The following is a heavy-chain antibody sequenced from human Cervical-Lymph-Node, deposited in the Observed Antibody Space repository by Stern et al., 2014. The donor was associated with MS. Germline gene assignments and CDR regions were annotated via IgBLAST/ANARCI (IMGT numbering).Heavy chain of an antibody. J-gene: IGHJ4*02. V-gene: IGHV2-5*01. D-gene: IGHD6-13*01. CDR1: GFSLTTSGVG. Sequence: ITLKESGPTLVKPTQTLTLKCIFSGFSLTTSGVGVGWIRQPPGKALEWLRFIYWYGDKRYSPSLKRRITITKDTSKNQFVLTMTNMDPVDTATYYCIHTSPRVPGIDYWGQGTLVTVSS. CDR2: IYWYGDK. CDR3: IHTSPRVPGIDY.